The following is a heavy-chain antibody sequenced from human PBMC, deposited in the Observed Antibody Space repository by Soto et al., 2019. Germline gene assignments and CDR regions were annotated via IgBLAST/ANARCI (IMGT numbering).Heavy chain of an antibody. V-gene: IGHV3-33*08. D-gene: IGHD6-13*01. CDR2: IWYDGSNK. Sequence: GGSLRLSCAAAGFSVSTSHISWVRQAPGKGLEWVAVIWYDGSNKYYADSVKGRFTISRDNSKNTLYLQMNSLRAEDTAVYYCARALYSSSRSFFDYSGQATLVTVSS. J-gene: IGHJ4*02. CDR1: GFSVSTSH. CDR3: ARALYSSSRSFFDY.